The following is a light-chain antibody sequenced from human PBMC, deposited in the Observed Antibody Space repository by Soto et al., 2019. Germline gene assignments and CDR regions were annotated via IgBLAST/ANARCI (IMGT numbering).Light chain of an antibody. CDR3: CSYASSSTYV. J-gene: IGLJ1*01. CDR1: SSDVGNYNL. V-gene: IGLV2-23*01. CDR2: GGS. Sequence: SVLTQPASVSGSPGQSITISCTGTSSDVGNYNLVSWYQHDPGKAPKLLIYGGSKRPSGVSDRFSGSKSGNTASLTISGLQAEDEADYYCCSYASSSTYVFGTGTKVTVL.